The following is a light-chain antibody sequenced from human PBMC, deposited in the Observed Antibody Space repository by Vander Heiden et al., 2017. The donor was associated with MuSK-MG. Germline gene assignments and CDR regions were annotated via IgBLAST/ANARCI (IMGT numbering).Light chain of an antibody. CDR1: SSDVGSYNL. Sequence: QSALTQPASVSGSPGQSITISCTGTSSDVGSYNLVSWYQQHPGKAPKLMIYEVSKRPSGVSNRFSGSKSGTTASLTISGLQPEDEADYSCCSYAGSTTPWVFGGGTKLTVL. CDR2: EVS. CDR3: CSYAGSTTPWV. J-gene: IGLJ3*02. V-gene: IGLV2-23*02.